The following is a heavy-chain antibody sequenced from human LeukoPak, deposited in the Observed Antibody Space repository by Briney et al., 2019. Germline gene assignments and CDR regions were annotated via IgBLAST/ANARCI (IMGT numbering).Heavy chain of an antibody. J-gene: IGHJ6*03. CDR3: ARDRGIAAAGPYYYYSYYRDV. D-gene: IGHD6-13*01. V-gene: IGHV3-53*01. CDR1: GFTVSSNS. CDR2: IYSGGST. Sequence: GGSLRLSCAASGFTVSSNSMSWVRQAPGKGLEWVSVIYSGGSTYYADSVKGRFTISRDNSKNTLYLQMNSLRAEDTPVYYCARDRGIAAAGPYYYYSYYRDVWGKGPRSPSP.